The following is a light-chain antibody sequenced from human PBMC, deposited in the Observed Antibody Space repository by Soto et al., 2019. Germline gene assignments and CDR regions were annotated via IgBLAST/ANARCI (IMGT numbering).Light chain of an antibody. CDR1: SIDVGDYNS. CDR3: SSYSHSPPSYV. J-gene: IGLJ1*01. CDR2: HVT. Sequence: QSLLTQPASVSVPPGQSITISCTGSSIDVGDYNSVSWYQQHPGKAPKVMIYHVTIRASGVSNRFSGSKSGNTASLTFSGLQAEDEADYYCSSYSHSPPSYVFGTGTKVT. V-gene: IGLV2-14*03.